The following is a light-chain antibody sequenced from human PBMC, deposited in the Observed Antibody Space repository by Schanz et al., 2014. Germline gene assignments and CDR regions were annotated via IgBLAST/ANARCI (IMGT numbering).Light chain of an antibody. CDR2: DVS. V-gene: IGLV2-14*03. CDR1: SSDIGGYNY. J-gene: IGLJ3*02. Sequence: QSALTQPASVSGSPGQSITISCTGTSSDIGGYNYVSWFQHHPGKAPKLMIYDVSNRPSGVPDRFSGSKSGTSASLAITGLQAEDEADYYCSSYTSSSTLRVFGGGTKLTVL. CDR3: SSYTSSSTLRV.